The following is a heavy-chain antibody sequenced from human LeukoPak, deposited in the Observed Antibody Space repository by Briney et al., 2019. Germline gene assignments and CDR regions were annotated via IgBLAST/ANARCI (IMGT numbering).Heavy chain of an antibody. CDR1: GFTVSSNY. V-gene: IGHV3-53*01. CDR2: IYSGGST. D-gene: IGHD3-10*01. Sequence: GGSLRLSCAASGFTVSSNYMSWVRQAPGKGLEWVSVIYSGGSTYYPDSVKGRFTTSRDNSKNTLYLQMNSLRAEDTAVYYCARYSLLWWMDVWGQGTTVTVSS. J-gene: IGHJ6*02. CDR3: ARYSLLWWMDV.